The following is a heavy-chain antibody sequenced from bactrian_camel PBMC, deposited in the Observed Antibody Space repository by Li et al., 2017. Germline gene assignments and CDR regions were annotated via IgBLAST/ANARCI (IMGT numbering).Heavy chain of an antibody. CDR1: GSAVSNLY. CDR2: LAINGGT. V-gene: IGHV3S53*01. D-gene: IGHD3*01. CDR3: KASRSWDCPSPSSGY. Sequence: HVQLVESGGGSVQAGGSLRLSCAASGSAVSNLYMAWFRQAPGKEREGVAYLAINGGTDYTYAVAGRFTISKDNAKNTLYLQMSSLKPEDAAMYYCKASRSWDCPSPSSGYWGQGTQVTVS. J-gene: IGHJ4*01.